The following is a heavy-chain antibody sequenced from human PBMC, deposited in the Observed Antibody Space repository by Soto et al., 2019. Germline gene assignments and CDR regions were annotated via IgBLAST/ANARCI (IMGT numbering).Heavy chain of an antibody. CDR2: INASNGNT. CDR1: GYTFPGYY. CDR3: ARDGTYYDFWSGLQNWFDP. V-gene: IGHV1-3*01. Sequence: ASVKVSCNASGYTFPGYYMRWVRQAPGQGLEWMGWINASNGNTKYSQKFQGRVTMTRDTSVSTAYMELSRLRSEDTAVYYCARDGTYYDFWSGLQNWFDPWGQGTLVTVSS. D-gene: IGHD3-3*01. J-gene: IGHJ5*02.